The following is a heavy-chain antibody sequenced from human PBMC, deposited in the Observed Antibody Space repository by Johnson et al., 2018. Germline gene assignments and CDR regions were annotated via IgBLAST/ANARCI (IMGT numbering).Heavy chain of an antibody. Sequence: QVQLVESGAEVKKPGSSVKVSCKASGGTFSSYAISWVRQAPGQGLEWMGGIIPIFGTANYAQKFQGRVTITADESTSTAYMELSSLRSEDTAVYYCARSTHYYYSSGQPRPPQNYYYYYGMAVWGQGTTVTVSS. CDR3: ARSTHYYYSSGQPRPPQNYYYYYGMAV. CDR2: IIPIFGTA. V-gene: IGHV1-69*01. J-gene: IGHJ6*02. D-gene: IGHD3-22*01. CDR1: GGTFSSYA.